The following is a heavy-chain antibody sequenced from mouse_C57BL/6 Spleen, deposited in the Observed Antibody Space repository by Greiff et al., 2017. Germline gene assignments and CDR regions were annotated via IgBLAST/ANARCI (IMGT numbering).Heavy chain of an antibody. J-gene: IGHJ3*01. D-gene: IGHD2-1*01. CDR3: ARAAYGIAGFAY. CDR2: IYPSDSET. V-gene: IGHV1-61*01. Sequence: VQLQQPGAELVRPGSSVKLSCKASGYTFTSYWMDWVKQRPGQGLEWIGNIYPSDSETHYNQKFKDKATLTVDKSSSPAYMQLSSLTSEDSAVYYCARAAYGIAGFAYWGQGTLVTVSA. CDR1: GYTFTSYW.